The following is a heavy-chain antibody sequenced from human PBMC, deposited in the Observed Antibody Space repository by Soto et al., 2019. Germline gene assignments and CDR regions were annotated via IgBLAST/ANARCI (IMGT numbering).Heavy chain of an antibody. J-gene: IGHJ5*02. CDR1: GGTISRYY. Sequence: SETLSLTCTVSGGTISRYYWSWIRQPPGKGLEWIGYMYNTGSTVYNPSFKSRVTISVDRSKNQFSLKLSSVTAADTAVYYCARHAGYCSGGSCYDWFDPWGQGTLVTVSS. CDR2: MYNTGST. D-gene: IGHD2-15*01. V-gene: IGHV4-59*08. CDR3: ARHAGYCSGGSCYDWFDP.